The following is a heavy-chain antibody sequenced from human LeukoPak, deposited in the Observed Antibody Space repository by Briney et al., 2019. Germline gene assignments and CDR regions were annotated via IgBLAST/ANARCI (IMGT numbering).Heavy chain of an antibody. CDR1: EFTFSSYW. CDR2: IKQGGSEK. D-gene: IGHD1-7*01. J-gene: IGHJ4*02. CDR3: ARNGNYACFDY. Sequence: GGSLRLSCVASEFTFSSYWMSWVRRAPGKGLEWVANIKQGGSEKNYVDSVKGRFTISRDNAKNSLYLQMNSLRAEDTAVYYCARNGNYACFDYWGQGTLVTVSS. V-gene: IGHV3-7*01.